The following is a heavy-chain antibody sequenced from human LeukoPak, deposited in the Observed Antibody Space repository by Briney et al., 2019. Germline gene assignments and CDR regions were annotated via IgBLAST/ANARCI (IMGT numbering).Heavy chain of an antibody. CDR3: ARARRPGGITLVRGVKDRGWFAP. V-gene: IGHV3-30*02. CDR2: IRYDGGNK. CDR1: GFTFSSYG. Sequence: GGSLRLSCAASGFTFSSYGMHWVRQAPGKGLEWVAFIRYDGGNKYYADSVKGRFTISSDNSKNTLYLQMNSLRAEDTAVYYCARARRPGGITLVRGVKDRGWFAPWGQGTLVTVSS. D-gene: IGHD3-10*01. J-gene: IGHJ5*02.